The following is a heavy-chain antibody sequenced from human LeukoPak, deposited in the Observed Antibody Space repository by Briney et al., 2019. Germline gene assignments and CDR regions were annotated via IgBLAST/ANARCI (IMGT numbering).Heavy chain of an antibody. V-gene: IGHV3-7*01. D-gene: IGHD6-13*01. J-gene: IGHJ4*02. Sequence: PGGSLRLSCVASGFTFSTYWMSCVRQAPGKGLEWVANIKQDGSAKYYVDSVKGRFTISSDNAKNSLYLQMNRLRAEDTAMYYCARDSAGNDYWGQGTLVTVSS. CDR1: GFTFSTYW. CDR3: ARDSAGNDY. CDR2: IKQDGSAK.